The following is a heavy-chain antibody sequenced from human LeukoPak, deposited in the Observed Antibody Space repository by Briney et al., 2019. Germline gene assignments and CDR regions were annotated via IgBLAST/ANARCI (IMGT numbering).Heavy chain of an antibody. D-gene: IGHD4-17*01. J-gene: IGHJ3*02. CDR2: ISGSGDSR. V-gene: IGHV3-23*01. Sequence: GGSLRLSCAASGFTFSSFAMSWVRQAPGKGLEWVSTISGSGDSRYYADCVKGRFTISRDNSKNTLDLQMNSQRAEDTAVYYCAKGDHDYGDFGAFDIWGQGTMVTVSS. CDR3: AKGDHDYGDFGAFDI. CDR1: GFTFSSFA.